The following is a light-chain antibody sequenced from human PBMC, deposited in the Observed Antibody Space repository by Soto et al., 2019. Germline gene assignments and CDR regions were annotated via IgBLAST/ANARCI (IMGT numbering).Light chain of an antibody. J-gene: IGLJ2*01. Sequence: QSALTQPPSASGSPGQSVTIPCTGTSSDVGGYNSVSWYQQHPGKVPKLMIYEVSKRPSWVPDRFSGSKSGNTASLTVSGLQAEDDADYYCSSYAGSNNLVFGGGTKVTVL. CDR2: EVS. V-gene: IGLV2-8*01. CDR3: SSYAGSNNLV. CDR1: SSDVGGYNS.